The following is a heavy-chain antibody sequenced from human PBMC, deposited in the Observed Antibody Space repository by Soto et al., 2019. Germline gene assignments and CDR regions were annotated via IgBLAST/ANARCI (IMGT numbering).Heavy chain of an antibody. CDR2: ISGGGATT. CDR3: ARPSSQAAGTY. Sequence: GVSLRLSFVSSGFILSNYAMSWARRAPGKGLGWAAVISGGGATTDYAVSVKGRFTISRVNSQNTVYLQLKSLRAEDTAIYYCARPSSQAAGTYLGPGTLVIFCS. J-gene: IGHJ4*02. V-gene: IGHV3-23*01. CDR1: GFILSNYA. D-gene: IGHD6-13*01.